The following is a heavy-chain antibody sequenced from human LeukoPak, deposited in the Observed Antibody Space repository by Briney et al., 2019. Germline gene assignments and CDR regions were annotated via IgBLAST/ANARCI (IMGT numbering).Heavy chain of an antibody. CDR1: GFTFSSYV. D-gene: IGHD3-16*01. Sequence: GRSLRLSCAASGFTFSSYVMNWVRQAPGKGLEWVSGISGTGVGTYHADSVKGRFTISRDNFKSTLYLQMNSLRTEDTAAYYCARGGAFDIWGQGTMVTVSS. CDR3: ARGGAFDI. J-gene: IGHJ3*02. V-gene: IGHV3-23*01. CDR2: ISGTGVGT.